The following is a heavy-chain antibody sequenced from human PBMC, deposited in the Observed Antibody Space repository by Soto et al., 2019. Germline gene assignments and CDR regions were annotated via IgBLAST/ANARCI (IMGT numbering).Heavy chain of an antibody. CDR3: AKALIAAAGTGSYFDY. CDR1: GFSFSSYG. Sequence: GGSLRLSCAASGFSFSSYGMYWVRQAPGKGLEWVAVISYDGSNKYYADSVKGRFTISRDNSKNTLYLQMNSLRAEDTAVYYCAKALIAAAGTGSYFDYWGQGTLVTVSS. V-gene: IGHV3-30*18. J-gene: IGHJ4*02. D-gene: IGHD6-13*01. CDR2: ISYDGSNK.